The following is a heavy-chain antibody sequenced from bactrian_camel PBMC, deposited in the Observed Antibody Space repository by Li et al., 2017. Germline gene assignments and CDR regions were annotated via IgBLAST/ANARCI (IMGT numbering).Heavy chain of an antibody. Sequence: QVQLVESGGGSVQAGGSLRLPCVASGATQDIGCMGWLRQAPGKKRVGVAAIRTTGGGNTYYDPSVKGRFTISRDNAKATVYLELTSLQPNDTGTYYCVRPGQTWDNSDPQLEYFYWGQGTQVTVS. J-gene: IGHJ4*01. V-gene: IGHV3S60*01. CDR1: GATQDIGC. CDR3: VRPGQTWDNSDPQLEYFY. CDR2: IRTTGGGNT. D-gene: IGHD4*01.